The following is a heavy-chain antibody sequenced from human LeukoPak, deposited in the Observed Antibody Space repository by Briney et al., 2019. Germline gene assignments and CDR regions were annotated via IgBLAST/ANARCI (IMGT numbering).Heavy chain of an antibody. CDR3: AKDPHGSYSRDYYSYMDV. D-gene: IGHD1-26*01. Sequence: PGRSLRLSCAASGFTFSSYGMHWVRQAPGKGLEWVAVIWYDGSNKYYADSVKGRFTISRDKSKNTLYLQMNSLRAEHAAMYYCAKDPHGSYSRDYYSYMDVWGKGTTVTVYS. CDR2: IWYDGSNK. CDR1: GFTFSSYG. J-gene: IGHJ6*03. V-gene: IGHV3-33*03.